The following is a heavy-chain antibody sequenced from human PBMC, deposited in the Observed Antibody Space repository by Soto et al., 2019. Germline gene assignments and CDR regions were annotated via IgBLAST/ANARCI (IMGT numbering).Heavy chain of an antibody. V-gene: IGHV4-34*01. CDR3: ARVIGDAYSHRTARDL. CDR2: ITHGGGT. Sequence: VHLQQWGGRLLKPSETLSLTCAVSGGSLPGYYWSWIRQTPGKGLQWIGEITHGGGTGYNPSLHRRVTMSIDTPRHQCSLNLSSVPAPDTGAHYRARVIGDAYSHRTARDLWGPGGLVSVSA. CDR1: GGSLPGYY. D-gene: IGHD5-18*01. J-gene: IGHJ4*02.